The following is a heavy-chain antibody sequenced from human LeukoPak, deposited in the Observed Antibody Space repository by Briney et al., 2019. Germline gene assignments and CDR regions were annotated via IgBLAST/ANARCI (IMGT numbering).Heavy chain of an antibody. Sequence: GGSLRLSCAGSGFTFRSYGMHWVRQSPGKGLEWLALISPDGRSEYYASSVKGRFTISRDNSKSTVYLQMNSLRPEDTALYYCAKDYGGVSNFWGQGTLVTVSS. J-gene: IGHJ4*02. D-gene: IGHD3-16*01. CDR3: AKDYGGVSNF. CDR1: GFTFRSYG. V-gene: IGHV3-30*18. CDR2: ISPDGRSE.